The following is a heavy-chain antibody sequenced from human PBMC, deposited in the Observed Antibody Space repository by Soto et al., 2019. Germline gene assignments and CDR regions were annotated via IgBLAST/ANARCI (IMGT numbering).Heavy chain of an antibody. V-gene: IGHV1-69*01. CDR1: GGTFSSYA. CDR3: ASVGRAYYYDMSGSPYYYGTDV. D-gene: IGHD3-22*01. J-gene: IGHJ6*02. Sequence: QVQLVQSGAEVKEPGSSVKVSCKASGGTFSSYAISWVRQAPGQGLEWMGGIIPIFGTANYAQKFQGRVTIKANQAMNTVFTEVSSRRYEVTAVYCYASVGRAYYYDMSGSPYYYGTDVWGRGPTVTVCS. CDR2: IIPIFGTA.